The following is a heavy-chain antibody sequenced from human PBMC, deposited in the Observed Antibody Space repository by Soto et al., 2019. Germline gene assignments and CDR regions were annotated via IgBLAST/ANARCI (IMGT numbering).Heavy chain of an antibody. CDR1: GHTFTGYY. V-gene: IGHV1-2*02. D-gene: IGHD2-2*01. CDR2: INPNSGGT. J-gene: IGHJ4*02. Sequence: ASVKVSCKASGHTFTGYYMHWVRQAPGQGLEWMGWINPNSGGTNYAQKFQGRVTMTRDTSISTAYMELSRLRSDDTAVYYCARGSYCSSTSCYDLSLSIDYWGQGTLVTVSS. CDR3: ARGSYCSSTSCYDLSLSIDY.